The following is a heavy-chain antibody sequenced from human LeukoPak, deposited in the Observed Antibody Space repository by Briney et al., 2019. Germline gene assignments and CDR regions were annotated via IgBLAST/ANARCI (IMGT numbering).Heavy chain of an antibody. D-gene: IGHD3-10*01. J-gene: IGHJ4*02. CDR3: ARDPINYGSGSDYDY. CDR2: INLNSGGT. Sequence: ASVKVSCKASGYTFTGYYMHWVRQAPGQGLEWMGWINLNSGGTNYAQKFQGRVTMTRDTSISTAYMELSRLRSDDTAVYYCARDPINYGSGSDYDYWGQGTLVTVSS. V-gene: IGHV1-2*02. CDR1: GYTFTGYY.